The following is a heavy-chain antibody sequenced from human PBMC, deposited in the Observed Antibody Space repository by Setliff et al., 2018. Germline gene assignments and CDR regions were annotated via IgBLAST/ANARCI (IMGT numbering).Heavy chain of an antibody. CDR2: ISAYNGNT. D-gene: IGHD5-12*01. CDR3: ARDRPYSGYDSPDAFDI. V-gene: IGHV1-18*01. J-gene: IGHJ3*02. CDR1: GGTFSNYA. Sequence: ASVKVSCKASGGTFSNYAISWVRQAPGQGLEWMGWISAYNGNTNYAQKLQGRVTMTTDTYTSTAYMELRSLRSDDTAVYYCARDRPYSGYDSPDAFDIWGQGTMVTVSS.